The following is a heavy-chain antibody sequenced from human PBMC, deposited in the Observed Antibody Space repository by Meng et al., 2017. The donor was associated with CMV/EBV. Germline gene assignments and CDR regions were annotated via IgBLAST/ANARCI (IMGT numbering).Heavy chain of an antibody. V-gene: IGHV4-39*07. Sequence: QLQLQESGPGLVKPSETLSLTCTVYGGSIRSSSYYWRWIRQPPGKGLGWIGSIDSSGSTYYNPSLKSRVTISVDTSKNQFSLKLSSVTAADTAVYYCARGVVTMIVVYDPWGQGTLVTVSS. J-gene: IGHJ5*02. CDR3: ARGVVTMIVVYDP. D-gene: IGHD3-22*01. CDR1: GGSIRSSSYY. CDR2: IDSSGST.